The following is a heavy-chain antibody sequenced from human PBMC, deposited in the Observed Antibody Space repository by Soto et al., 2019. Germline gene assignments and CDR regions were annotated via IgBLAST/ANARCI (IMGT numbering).Heavy chain of an antibody. J-gene: IGHJ4*02. Sequence: SETLSLTCAVYGGSFSGYYWSWIRQPPGKGLEWIGEINHSGSTNYNPSLKSRVTISVDTSKNQFSLKLSSVTAADTAVYYCARLMKWLQSHYYFDYWGQGTLVTVSS. CDR1: GGSFSGYY. V-gene: IGHV4-34*01. CDR2: INHSGST. CDR3: ARLMKWLQSHYYFDY. D-gene: IGHD3-22*01.